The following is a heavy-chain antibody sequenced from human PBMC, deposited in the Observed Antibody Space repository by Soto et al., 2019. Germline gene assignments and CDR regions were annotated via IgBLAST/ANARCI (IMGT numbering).Heavy chain of an antibody. Sequence: GGSLRLSCAASGFTFSDYYVSWIRQAPGKGLEWVSYISSSGSTIYYADSVKGRFTISRDNAKNSLYLQMNSLRAEDTAVYYCARDQVPVFITIFGVRWFDPWGQGTLVTVSS. V-gene: IGHV3-11*01. J-gene: IGHJ5*02. CDR2: ISSSGSTI. D-gene: IGHD3-3*01. CDR3: ARDQVPVFITIFGVRWFDP. CDR1: GFTFSDYY.